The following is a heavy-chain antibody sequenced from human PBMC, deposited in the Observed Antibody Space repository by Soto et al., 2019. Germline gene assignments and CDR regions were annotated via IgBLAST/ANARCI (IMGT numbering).Heavy chain of an antibody. J-gene: IGHJ5*01. CDR1: GGSISTGVWY. CDR2: IYNRGTT. Sequence: QVQLQESGTGLVKPSQTLSLTCSVSGGSISTGVWYWSWVREHPGKGLEWIGDIYNRGTTSYNPSLGSRVTISRDPSKNQVSLKVNSVTAADTAVYYCARVSAGGTRWFDSWGQGIRVTVSS. V-gene: IGHV4-31*03. D-gene: IGHD6-13*01. CDR3: ARVSAGGTRWFDS.